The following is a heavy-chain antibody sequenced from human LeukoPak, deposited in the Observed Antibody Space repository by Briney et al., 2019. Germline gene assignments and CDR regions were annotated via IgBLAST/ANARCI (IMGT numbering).Heavy chain of an antibody. CDR3: ARESTAMVFDY. CDR1: GYTFTGYY. CDR2: INPNSGGT. V-gene: IGHV1-2*02. J-gene: IGHJ4*02. Sequence: VASVKVSCKASGYTFTGYYMHWVRQAPGQGLEWMGWINPNSGGTNYAQKFQGRVTITADESTSTAYMELSSLRSEDTAVYYCARESTAMVFDYWGQGTLVTVSS. D-gene: IGHD5-18*01.